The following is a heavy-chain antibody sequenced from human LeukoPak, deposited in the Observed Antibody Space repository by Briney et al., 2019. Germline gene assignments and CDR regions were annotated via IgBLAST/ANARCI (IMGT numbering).Heavy chain of an antibody. CDR1: GFTFCSYA. V-gene: IGHV3-23*01. Sequence: GGSLRLSCAASGFTFCSYAMSWLRQAPGKGLEWVSAISSSGGSTYYAASVKGRFTISRDNSKNTLYLQMNSLRAEDTAVYYCAKAYDYGDSNYIFIFDYWGQGTLVTVSS. J-gene: IGHJ4*02. CDR2: ISSSGGST. D-gene: IGHD4-17*01. CDR3: AKAYDYGDSNYIFIFDY.